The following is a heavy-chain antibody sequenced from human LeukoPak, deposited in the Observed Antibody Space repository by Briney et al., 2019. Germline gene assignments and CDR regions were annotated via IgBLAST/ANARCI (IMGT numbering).Heavy chain of an antibody. CDR3: ARQKQPDY. CDR2: IYPGDSDT. J-gene: IGHJ4*02. D-gene: IGHD6-13*01. CDR1: GYSFNTYW. V-gene: IGHV5-51*01. Sequence: GESLKISCKGSGYSFNTYWIAWVRQMPGKGLEWMGIIYPGDSDTTYSPSFQGQVTISADKSISTAYLQWSSLKASDTAIYYCARQKQPDYWGQGTLVTVSS.